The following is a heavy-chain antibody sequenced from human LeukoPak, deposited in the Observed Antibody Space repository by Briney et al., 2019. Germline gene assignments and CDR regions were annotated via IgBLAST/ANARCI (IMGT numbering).Heavy chain of an antibody. Sequence: ASVKVSCKVSGYTLTELSMHWVRQAPGKGLEWMGGFDPEDGETIYAQKFQGRVTMTEDTSTDTAYMELSSLRSEDTAVYYCARGYCSGGSCYYYYYYMDVWGKGTTVTVSS. J-gene: IGHJ6*03. CDR1: GYTLTELS. CDR2: FDPEDGET. CDR3: ARGYCSGGSCYYYYYYMDV. D-gene: IGHD2-15*01. V-gene: IGHV1-24*01.